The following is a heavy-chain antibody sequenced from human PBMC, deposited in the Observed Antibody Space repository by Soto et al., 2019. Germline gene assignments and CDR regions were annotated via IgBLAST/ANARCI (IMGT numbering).Heavy chain of an antibody. J-gene: IGHJ6*02. CDR1: GYTFTSYY. CDR3: ATAGVYASSGLLYYYGMDV. Sequence: VSVKVSCKASGYTFTSYYMHWVRQAPGQGVEWMGIINTSGGSTSYAQKFHYRVSLTRDTSTRSVYMGLSSLRSEDTAVYYCATAGVYASSGLLYYYGMDVWRRGTTVAVSS. V-gene: IGHV1-46*01. D-gene: IGHD3-22*01. CDR2: INTSGGST.